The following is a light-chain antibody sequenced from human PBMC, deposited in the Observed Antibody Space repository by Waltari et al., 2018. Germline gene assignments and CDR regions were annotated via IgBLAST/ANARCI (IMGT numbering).Light chain of an antibody. CDR3: QSYDSSLNDWL. Sequence: QSVLTQPPSVSGAPGQRVTISCTGSSSNIGAGYDVHWYQQLPGTAPKLLIYGTSNRPSGVPDRFSGSKSGTSASLAITGLQAEDEADYYCQSYDSSLNDWLFGGGTKLTVL. CDR2: GTS. J-gene: IGLJ3*02. CDR1: SSNIGAGYD. V-gene: IGLV1-40*01.